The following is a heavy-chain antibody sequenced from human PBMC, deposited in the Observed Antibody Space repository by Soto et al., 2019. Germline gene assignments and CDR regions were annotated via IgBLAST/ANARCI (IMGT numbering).Heavy chain of an antibody. CDR1: GGSISSYY. CDR2: IYYSGST. D-gene: IGHD6-13*01. Sequence: LETLSLTCTVSGGSISSYYWSWIRQPPGKGLEWIGYIYYSGSTNYNPSLKSRVTISVDTSKNQFSLKLSSVTAADTAVYYCARDSGGIAKDNWFYPWGQGTLVTVSS. CDR3: ARDSGGIAKDNWFYP. V-gene: IGHV4-59*01. J-gene: IGHJ5*02.